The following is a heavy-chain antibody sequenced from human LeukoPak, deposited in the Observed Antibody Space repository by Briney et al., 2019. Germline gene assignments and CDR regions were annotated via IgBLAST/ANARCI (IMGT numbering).Heavy chain of an antibody. J-gene: IGHJ4*02. D-gene: IGHD2-15*01. CDR3: AKDPFPYCSGGSCYSVYFDY. Sequence: GRSLRLSCAASGFTFDDYAMHRVRQAPGKGLEWVSGISWNSDSIGYADSVKGRFTISRDNAKNSLYLQMNSLRAEDMALYYCAKDPFPYCSGGSCYSVYFDYWGQGTLVTVSS. V-gene: IGHV3-9*03. CDR1: GFTFDDYA. CDR2: ISWNSDSI.